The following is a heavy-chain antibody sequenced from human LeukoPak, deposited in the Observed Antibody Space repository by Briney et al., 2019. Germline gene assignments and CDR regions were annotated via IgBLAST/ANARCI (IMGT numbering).Heavy chain of an antibody. D-gene: IGHD5-18*01. CDR1: GGSISSSSYY. V-gene: IGHV4-39*07. CDR3: ARGQGYSYGEFDY. Sequence: SETLSLTCTVSGGSISSSSYYWSWIRQPPGKGLEWIGEINHSGSTNYNPSLKSRVTISVDTSKNQFSLKLSSVTAADTAVYYCARGQGYSYGEFDYWGQGTLVTVSS. CDR2: INHSGST. J-gene: IGHJ4*02.